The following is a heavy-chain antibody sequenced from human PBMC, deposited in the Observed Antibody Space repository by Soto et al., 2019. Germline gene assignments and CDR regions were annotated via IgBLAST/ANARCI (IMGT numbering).Heavy chain of an antibody. CDR3: ARALGTLSPYYYYGMDV. D-gene: IGHD2-15*01. J-gene: IGHJ6*02. CDR1: GFSFSTYW. V-gene: IGHV3-7*05. Sequence: PGGSLRLSCAGSGFSFSTYWMSWVRQAPGKGLEWVANIKQDGSEKYYVDSVKGRFTISRDNAKNSLYLQMNSLRAEDTAVYYCARALGTLSPYYYYGMDVWGQGTTVTVSS. CDR2: IKQDGSEK.